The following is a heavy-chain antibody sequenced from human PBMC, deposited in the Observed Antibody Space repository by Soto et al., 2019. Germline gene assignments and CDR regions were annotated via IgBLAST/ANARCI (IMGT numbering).Heavy chain of an antibody. CDR2: INPNSGGT. CDR1: GYTFTGYY. V-gene: IGHV1-2*02. CDR3: ARDGHIVVVPYGMDV. Sequence: ASVKVSCKASGYTFTGYYMHWVRQAPGQGLEWMGWINPNSGGTNYAQKFQGRVTMTRDTSISTAYMELSRLRSDDTAVYYCARDGHIVVVPYGMDVCGQGTTVTVSS. J-gene: IGHJ6*02. D-gene: IGHD3-22*01.